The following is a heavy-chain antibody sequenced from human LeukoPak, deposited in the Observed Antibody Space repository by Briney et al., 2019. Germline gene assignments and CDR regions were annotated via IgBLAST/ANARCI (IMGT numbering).Heavy chain of an antibody. D-gene: IGHD3/OR15-3a*01. CDR1: GGSISSYY. Sequence: SETLSLTCTVSGGSISSYYWSWIRQPPGKGLEWIGYIYYSGSTNYNPSLKSRVTISVDTSKSQFSLKLSSVTAADTAVYYCTRLLGPYYYYMDVWGKGTTVTISS. V-gene: IGHV4-59*12. CDR3: TRLLGPYYYYMDV. CDR2: IYYSGST. J-gene: IGHJ6*03.